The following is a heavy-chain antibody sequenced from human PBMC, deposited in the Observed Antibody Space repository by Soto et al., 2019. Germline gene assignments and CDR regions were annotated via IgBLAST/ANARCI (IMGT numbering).Heavy chain of an antibody. D-gene: IGHD1-26*01. Sequence: QVQLQESGPGLVKPSETLSLTCTVSGGSISSYYWSWIRQPPGKGLEWIGYIYYSGSTTYNPSLKSRVTVSVDTSKNQFSLKLSSVTAADTAVYYCARGSGPTFDPWGQGTLVTVSS. CDR2: IYYSGST. J-gene: IGHJ5*02. CDR3: ARGSGPTFDP. CDR1: GGSISSYY. V-gene: IGHV4-59*01.